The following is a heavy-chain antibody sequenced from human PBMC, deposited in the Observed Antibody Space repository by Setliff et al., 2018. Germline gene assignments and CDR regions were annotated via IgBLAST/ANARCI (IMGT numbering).Heavy chain of an antibody. J-gene: IGHJ3*01. Sequence: GESLKISCKASGYIFTNYWIGWVRQMPGKGLEWMGVIYPGDSDTRYRPSFQGQVTISADKSINTAYLQWSSLKASDTAIYYCTRHEDRNKCTSSSCYRENDAFDVWGQGAMVTVSS. CDR1: GYIFTNYW. CDR2: IYPGDSDT. CDR3: TRHEDRNKCTSSSCYRENDAFDV. D-gene: IGHD2-2*01. V-gene: IGHV5-51*01.